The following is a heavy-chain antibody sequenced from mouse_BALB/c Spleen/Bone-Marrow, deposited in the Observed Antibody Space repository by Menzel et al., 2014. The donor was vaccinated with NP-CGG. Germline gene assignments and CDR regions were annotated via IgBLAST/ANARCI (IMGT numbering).Heavy chain of an antibody. CDR2: ISYDGSN. V-gene: IGHV3-6*02. Sequence: ESGPGLVKPSQSLSLTCSVTGYSITSGYYWNWIRQFPGNKLEWMGYISYDGSNNYNPSLKNRISITRDTSKSQFFLKLNSVTTEDTATYYCARDRYFDYWGQGTTLTVSS. CDR3: ARDRYFDY. J-gene: IGHJ2*01. CDR1: GYSITSGYY.